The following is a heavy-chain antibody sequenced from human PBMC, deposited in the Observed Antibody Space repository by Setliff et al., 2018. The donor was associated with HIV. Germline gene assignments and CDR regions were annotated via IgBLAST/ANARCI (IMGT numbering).Heavy chain of an antibody. J-gene: IGHJ4*02. V-gene: IGHV3-66*03. CDR2: LYGSGDS. D-gene: IGHD3-9*01. CDR1: GFTLSNTY. CDR3: ARENYDILTGYYDY. Sequence: GGSLRLSCAASGFTLSNTYMAWVRQAPGKRPEWVSTLYGSGDSYHADSVKGRFTTSRDNSKNTLYLQMNSLRAEDTAVYYCARENYDILTGYYDYWGQGALVTVSS.